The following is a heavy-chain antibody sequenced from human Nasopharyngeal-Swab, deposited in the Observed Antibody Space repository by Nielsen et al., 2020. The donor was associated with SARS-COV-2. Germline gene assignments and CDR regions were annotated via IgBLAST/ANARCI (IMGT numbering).Heavy chain of an antibody. CDR1: GFTFSSYA. J-gene: IGHJ6*02. Sequence: GESLKISCAASGFTFSSYAMHWVRQAPVKGLEWVAVISYDGSNKYYADSVKGRFTISRDNSKNTLYLQMNSLRAEDTAVYYCARGYCSSGSCYAKHYGMDVWGQGTTVTVSS. D-gene: IGHD2-15*01. CDR2: ISYDGSNK. V-gene: IGHV3-30*04. CDR3: ARGYCSSGSCYAKHYGMDV.